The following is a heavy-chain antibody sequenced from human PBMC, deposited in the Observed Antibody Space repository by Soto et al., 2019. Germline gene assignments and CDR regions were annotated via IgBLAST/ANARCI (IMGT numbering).Heavy chain of an antibody. Sequence: QVQLQESGPGLVKPSQTLSLTCTVSGDSISSGDHYWSSIRLPPGKALEWIGYIYYSGTTDSTPSLQSRGTISVDTSKNQFSLKLNSVTAADTAVYYCAKGAYSDSSSYFDYWGQGTLVPVSS. V-gene: IGHV4-30-4*01. J-gene: IGHJ4*02. CDR3: AKGAYSDSSSYFDY. CDR1: GDSISSGDHY. D-gene: IGHD6-6*01. CDR2: IYYSGTT.